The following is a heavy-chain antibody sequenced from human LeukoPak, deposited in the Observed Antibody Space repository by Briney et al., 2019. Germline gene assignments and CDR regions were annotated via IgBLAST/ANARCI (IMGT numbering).Heavy chain of an antibody. CDR3: AREDDTAMVKNAFDI. V-gene: IGHV3-21*01. Sequence: GGXLRLSCAASGFTFSSYRMKWVRQAPGKGLEGVSYISSSSCYTYYADSVKGRFTISSDNANNSLYLQMNSLRAEDTAVYYCAREDDTAMVKNAFDIWGQGTMVTVSS. CDR1: GFTFSSYR. D-gene: IGHD5-18*01. CDR2: ISSSSCYT. J-gene: IGHJ3*02.